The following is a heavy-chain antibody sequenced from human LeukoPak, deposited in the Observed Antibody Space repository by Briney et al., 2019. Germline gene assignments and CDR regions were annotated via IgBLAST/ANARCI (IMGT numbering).Heavy chain of an antibody. D-gene: IGHD2-15*01. V-gene: IGHV4-4*07. CDR1: GGSISGYY. Sequence: PSETLSLTCTVSGGSISGYYWSWLRQPAGKGLEWIGRIYTSGSTNYNPSLKSRVTMSVDTSKNQFSLKLSSVTAADTAVYYCARLSGILIRGDYEDYWGQGTLVTVSS. J-gene: IGHJ4*02. CDR3: ARLSGILIRGDYEDY. CDR2: IYTSGST.